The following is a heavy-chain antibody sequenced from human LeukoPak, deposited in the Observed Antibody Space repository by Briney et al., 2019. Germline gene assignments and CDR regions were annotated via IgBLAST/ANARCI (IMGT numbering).Heavy chain of an antibody. Sequence: ASVKVSCKASGYTFTGYYMHWVRQAPGQGLEWMGRINPNSGGTNYAQKFQGRVTMTRDTSISTAYMELSRLRSDDAAVYYCARAASTMIVVATTRGAFDTWGQGTMVTVSS. CDR2: INPNSGGT. J-gene: IGHJ3*02. CDR3: ARAASTMIVVATTRGAFDT. V-gene: IGHV1-2*06. D-gene: IGHD3-22*01. CDR1: GYTFTGYY.